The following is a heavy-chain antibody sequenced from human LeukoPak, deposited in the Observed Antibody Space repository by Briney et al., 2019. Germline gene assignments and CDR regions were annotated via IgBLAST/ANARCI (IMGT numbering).Heavy chain of an antibody. J-gene: IGHJ5*02. CDR1: GYTFTGYY. CDR3: ARSNIAIRRGDNGFDP. CDR2: IHPYSGGT. D-gene: IGHD6-6*01. Sequence: ASVKVSCKASGYTFTGYYMHWVRQAPGQGLEWMGWIHPYSGGTNYAQKFQGRVTLTRDTSINTAYMELKRLISDETAVYYCARSNIAIRRGDNGFDPWGQGTLVTVSS. V-gene: IGHV1-2*02.